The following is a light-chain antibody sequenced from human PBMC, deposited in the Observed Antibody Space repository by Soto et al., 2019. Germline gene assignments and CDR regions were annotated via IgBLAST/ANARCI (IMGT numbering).Light chain of an antibody. CDR2: AVI. Sequence: QSVLTQSASVSASPGQSIFISCTGTSEDIGAYDYVSWYQQHPGKAPKLILYAVINRPSGVSSRFSGSKSGNTASLNISGVQPEDEADYYCSSYRSSDTLEVFGTGTKVTVL. CDR1: SEDIGAYDY. CDR3: SSYRSSDTLEV. J-gene: IGLJ1*01. V-gene: IGLV2-14*01.